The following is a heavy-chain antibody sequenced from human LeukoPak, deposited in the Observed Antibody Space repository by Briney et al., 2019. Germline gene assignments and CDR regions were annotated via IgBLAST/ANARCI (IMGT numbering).Heavy chain of an antibody. CDR1: GFTFSSYW. V-gene: IGHV3-7*01. CDR2: IKQDGSEK. Sequence: GGSLRLSCAASGFTFSSYWVSWVRQAPGKGLEWVANIKQDGSEKYYVDSVKGRFTISRDNAKNSLYLQMNSLRAEDTAVYYCARDHSGSYSNFDYWGQGTLVTVSS. D-gene: IGHD1-26*01. CDR3: ARDHSGSYSNFDY. J-gene: IGHJ4*02.